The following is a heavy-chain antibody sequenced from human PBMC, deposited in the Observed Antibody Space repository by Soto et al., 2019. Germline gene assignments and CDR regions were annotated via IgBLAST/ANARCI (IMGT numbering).Heavy chain of an antibody. CDR2: ISGSGGST. D-gene: IGHD3-10*01. Sequence: EVQLLESGGGLVQPGGSLRLSCKASGFIFSYYAMDWVRQAPGKGLEWVSVISGSGGSTYYADAVKGRFTISRDNSRNTLYLQMNSLRDEDTAVYFCAKDGSYGSGRYNWLDPWGQGTLVTVSS. V-gene: IGHV3-23*01. CDR1: GFIFSYYA. CDR3: AKDGSYGSGRYNWLDP. J-gene: IGHJ5*02.